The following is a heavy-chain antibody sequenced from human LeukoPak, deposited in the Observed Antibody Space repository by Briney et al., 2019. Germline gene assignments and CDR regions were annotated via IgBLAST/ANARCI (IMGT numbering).Heavy chain of an antibody. CDR2: IQTSGST. V-gene: IGHV4-61*02. Sequence: SETLSLTCSVSGGSITSGNYFWNWIRQPAGRGLEWIGRIQTSGSTNYNASLKSRVTISLDKSKNQCSLKLMSVTAADTAVYYCAREEVYESSGYIVKHFDPWGQGTLVIVSS. J-gene: IGHJ5*02. CDR3: AREEVYESSGYIVKHFDP. D-gene: IGHD3-22*01. CDR1: GGSITSGNYF.